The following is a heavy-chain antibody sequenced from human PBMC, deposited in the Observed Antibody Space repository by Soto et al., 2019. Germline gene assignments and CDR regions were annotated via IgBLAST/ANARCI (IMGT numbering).Heavy chain of an antibody. CDR3: AKDRSGLRYFDRSYFDY. Sequence: GGSLRLSCAASGFTFSSYAMSWVRQAPGKGLEWVSAISGSGGSTYYADSVKGRFTISRDNSKNTLYLQMNSLRAEDTAVYYCAKDRSGLRYFDRSYFDYWGQGTLVTVSS. CDR2: ISGSGGST. D-gene: IGHD3-9*01. J-gene: IGHJ4*02. V-gene: IGHV3-23*01. CDR1: GFTFSSYA.